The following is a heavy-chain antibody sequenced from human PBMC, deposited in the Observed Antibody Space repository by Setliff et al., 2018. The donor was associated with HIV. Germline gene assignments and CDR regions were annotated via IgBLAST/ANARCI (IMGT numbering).Heavy chain of an antibody. D-gene: IGHD1-20*01. CDR1: GHSISGYY. Sequence: PSETLSLTCSVSGHSISGYYWSWIRQPAGRGLEWIGRIHTSGDTNYNPSLRGRVTMSVDMSKNQFSLKLTSVSAADTAVYYCARGIGTRYNYYMDVWGIGTTVTVSS. CDR3: ARGIGTRYNYYMDV. J-gene: IGHJ6*03. CDR2: IHTSGDT. V-gene: IGHV4-4*07.